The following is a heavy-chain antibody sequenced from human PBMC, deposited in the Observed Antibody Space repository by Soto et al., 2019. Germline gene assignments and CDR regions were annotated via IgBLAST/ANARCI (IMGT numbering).Heavy chain of an antibody. CDR3: ARIPVGRGGYFEHYFDY. J-gene: IGHJ4*02. CDR2: INPYNGNT. CDR1: GYTFSNYG. V-gene: IGHV1-18*01. D-gene: IGHD3-22*01. Sequence: QVQLVQSGAEVKSPGASVSVSCKASGYTFSNYGITWVRQAPGQGLEWLGWINPYNGNTNYAQKSQGRVTMTTDTSTSTAYMELRSLRSDDTAVYYCARIPVGRGGYFEHYFDYWGQGTLVTVSS.